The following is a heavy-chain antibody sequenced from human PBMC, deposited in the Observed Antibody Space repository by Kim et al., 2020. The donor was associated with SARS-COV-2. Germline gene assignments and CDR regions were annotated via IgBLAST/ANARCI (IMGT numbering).Heavy chain of an antibody. J-gene: IGHJ4*02. CDR1: GFTFSSYE. Sequence: GGSLRLSCAASGFTFSSYEMNWVRQAPGKGLEFVSYISASGTITYYADSVKGRFTISRDNAKNSLYLQMNSLRAEDTAVYFCASDYYYSHGYMRAEYWGQGALVTVSS. CDR3: ASDYYYSHGYMRAEY. D-gene: IGHD3-22*01. CDR2: ISASGTIT. V-gene: IGHV3-48*03.